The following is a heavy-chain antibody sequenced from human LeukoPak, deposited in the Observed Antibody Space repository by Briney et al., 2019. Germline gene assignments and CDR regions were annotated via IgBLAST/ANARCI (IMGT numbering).Heavy chain of an antibody. V-gene: IGHV3-74*01. CDR3: AGEGSGYLPNY. J-gene: IGHJ4*02. CDR1: GFTFSSYW. Sequence: PGGSLRFSCVASGFTFSSYWMHWVRQAPGKGLVWVSSINTDGRITSYADSVKGRFTISRDNAKNLLYLQMDSLRAEDTAVYYCAGEGSGYLPNYWGQGTLVTVSS. CDR2: INTDGRIT. D-gene: IGHD6-25*01.